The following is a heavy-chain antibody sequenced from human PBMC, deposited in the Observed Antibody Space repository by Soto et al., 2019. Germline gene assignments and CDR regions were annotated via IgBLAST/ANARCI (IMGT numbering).Heavy chain of an antibody. CDR1: GGTFSSYA. CDR2: IIPIFGTA. CDR3: ARDLDSIAARPALTVDP. J-gene: IGHJ5*02. D-gene: IGHD6-6*01. V-gene: IGHV1-69*01. Sequence: QVQLVQSGADVKKPGSSVKVSCKASGGTFSSYALSWVRQAPGQGLAWMGGIIPIFGTANYAQKFQGRVTITAAESTSTAYLELCSLRSEDTAVYYCARDLDSIAARPALTVDPGGQGTVVTVSS.